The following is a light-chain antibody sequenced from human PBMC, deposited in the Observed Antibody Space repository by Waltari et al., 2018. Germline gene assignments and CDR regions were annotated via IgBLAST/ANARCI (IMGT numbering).Light chain of an antibody. CDR3: QQVNSYPFT. CDR2: ARW. CDR1: QGISSY. J-gene: IGKJ3*01. Sequence: IQLTQSPSSLSASVGDRVTITCRASQGISSYLAWYQQKPGKAPTLLIYARWTWLNRVPSRFSGRGIGTDFTLTISSLQPEDFAPYYCQQVNSYPFTFGPGPTVAIK. V-gene: IGKV1-9*01.